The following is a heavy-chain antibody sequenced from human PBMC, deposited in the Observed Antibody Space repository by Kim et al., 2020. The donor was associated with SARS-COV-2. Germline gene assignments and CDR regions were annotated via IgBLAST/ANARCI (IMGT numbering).Heavy chain of an antibody. D-gene: IGHD1-26*01. V-gene: IGHV3-30*18. CDR3: AKDVDESGKYFEAIDY. CDR1: GFTFSSYG. J-gene: IGHJ4*02. CDR2: ISYDGSNK. Sequence: GGSLRLSCAASGFTFSSYGMHWVRQAPGKGLEWVAVISYDGSNKYYADSVKGRFTISRDSSKSTVYLQMNSLRAEDTAVYYCAKDVDESGKYFEAIDYWGQGTLVTVSS.